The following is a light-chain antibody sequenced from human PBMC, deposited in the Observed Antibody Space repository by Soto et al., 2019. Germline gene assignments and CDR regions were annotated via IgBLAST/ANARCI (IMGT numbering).Light chain of an antibody. CDR3: QQYDGSPRT. V-gene: IGKV3-11*01. J-gene: IGKJ1*01. Sequence: EIVLTQSPATLSLSPGERATLSCRASQNVANYLDWYQQKPGQAPRLLIYDASSRAAGIPDRFSGSGSGTDVTLTITRLEPEDFAVYHCQQYDGSPRTFGQGTKVDIK. CDR1: QNVANY. CDR2: DAS.